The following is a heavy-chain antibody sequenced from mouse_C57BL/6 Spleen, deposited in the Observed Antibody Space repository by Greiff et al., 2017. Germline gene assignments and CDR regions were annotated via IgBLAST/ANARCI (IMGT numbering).Heavy chain of an antibody. CDR3: ARSNYGSSYGGWYFDV. CDR2: IYPGDGDT. CDR1: GYAFSSSW. V-gene: IGHV1-82*01. J-gene: IGHJ1*03. D-gene: IGHD1-1*01. Sequence: QVQLQQSGPELVKPGASVKISCKASGYAFSSSWMNWVKQRPGKGLEWIGRIYPGDGDTNYNGKFKGKATLTADKSSSTAYMQLSSLTSEDSAVYCGARSNYGSSYGGWYFDVWGTGTTVTVSS.